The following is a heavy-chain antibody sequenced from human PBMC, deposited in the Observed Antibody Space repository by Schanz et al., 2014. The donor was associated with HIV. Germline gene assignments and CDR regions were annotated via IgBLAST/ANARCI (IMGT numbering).Heavy chain of an antibody. Sequence: EVQILESGGGLVQPGGSLRLSCAASGFVFSSYAMHWVRQAPGKGLEWVSTVGYGGDNTYYADSVEGRFTISRDNSNNKLFLQMNSLRADDTGVYYCARDLGYCGGGSCSWGQGTLVTVSS. J-gene: IGHJ4*02. CDR2: VGYGGDNT. V-gene: IGHV3-23*01. CDR1: GFVFSSYA. CDR3: ARDLGYCGGGSCS. D-gene: IGHD2-15*01.